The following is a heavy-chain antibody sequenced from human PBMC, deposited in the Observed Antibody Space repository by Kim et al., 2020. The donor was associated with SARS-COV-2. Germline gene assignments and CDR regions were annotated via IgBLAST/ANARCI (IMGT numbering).Heavy chain of an antibody. J-gene: IGHJ4*02. CDR1: EFTISDNY. D-gene: IGHD5-18*01. V-gene: IGHV3-53*01. Sequence: GGSLRLSCAASEFTISDNYMSWVRQAPGMGLEWVSIIYSGGSTYYADSVKGRFTISRDNSKNTLYLQMNSLRAEDTAVYYCAREGGYNYGFGGFDYWGQGTLVTVSS. CDR3: AREGGYNYGFGGFDY. CDR2: IYSGGST.